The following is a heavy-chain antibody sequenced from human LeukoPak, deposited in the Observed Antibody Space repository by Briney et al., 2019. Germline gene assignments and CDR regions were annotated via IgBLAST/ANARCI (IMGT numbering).Heavy chain of an antibody. Sequence: SETLSPTCTVSGGSISSYYWSWIRQPAGKGLEWIGRIYTSGSTNYNPSLKSRVTMSVDTSKNQFSLKLSSVTAADTAVYYCAREVYSSGWYVDYFDYWGQGTLVTVSS. CDR1: GGSISSYY. J-gene: IGHJ4*02. CDR3: AREVYSSGWYVDYFDY. D-gene: IGHD6-19*01. CDR2: IYTSGST. V-gene: IGHV4-4*07.